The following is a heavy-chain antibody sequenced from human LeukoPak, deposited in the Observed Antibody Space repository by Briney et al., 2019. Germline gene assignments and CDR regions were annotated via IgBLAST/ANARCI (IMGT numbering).Heavy chain of an antibody. CDR1: GYAFTSYG. D-gene: IGHD1-1*01. V-gene: IGHV1-18*01. J-gene: IGHJ5*02. CDR2: ISAYNGNT. Sequence: ASVKVSCKASGYAFTSYGISWVRQAPGQGLEWMGWISAYNGNTHYAQKLQGRVTMTTDTSTSTVYMELRSLRSGDTAVYYCAXXXDTRPTDWFDPWGQGTLVTVSS. CDR3: AXXXDTRPTDWFDP.